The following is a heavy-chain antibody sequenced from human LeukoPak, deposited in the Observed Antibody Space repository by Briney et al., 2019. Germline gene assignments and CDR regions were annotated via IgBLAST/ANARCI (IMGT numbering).Heavy chain of an antibody. CDR2: INTDGTTI. Sequence: GGSLRLSCAASGFTFSGSWMHWVRQAPGQGLFWVSRINTDGTTINYADSVKGRFTISRDNAKNTLYLQMHSLTAEDTAVYYCATAGNYRFDYWGQGILVTVSS. V-gene: IGHV3-74*01. D-gene: IGHD5-24*01. J-gene: IGHJ4*02. CDR1: GFTFSGSW. CDR3: ATAGNYRFDY.